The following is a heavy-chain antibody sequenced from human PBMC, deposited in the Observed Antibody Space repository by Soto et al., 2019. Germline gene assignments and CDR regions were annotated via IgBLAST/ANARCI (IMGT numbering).Heavy chain of an antibody. CDR2: IYTSVST. CDR1: GGSISSYY. CDR3: ARSVAVAGTVYYGMDV. V-gene: IGHV4-4*07. D-gene: IGHD6-19*01. Sequence: PSETLSLTCTVSGGSISSYYWSWIRQPAGKGLEWIGRIYTSVSTNYNPSLKSRVTMSVDTSKNQFSQKLGSVTAADTAVYYCARSVAVAGTVYYGMDVWGQGTTVTVSS. J-gene: IGHJ6*02.